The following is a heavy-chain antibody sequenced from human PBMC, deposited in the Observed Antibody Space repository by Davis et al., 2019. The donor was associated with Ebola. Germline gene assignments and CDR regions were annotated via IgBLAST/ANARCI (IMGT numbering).Heavy chain of an antibody. CDR3: AKEKTTVTTFWYFDL. Sequence: GESLKISCATSGFSFNYYGMHWVRQAPGKGLEWVAVISFDGSNKYYADSVKGRFTISRDNSKNTLYLQMNSLRAEDTAVYYCAKEKTTVTTFWYFDLWGRGTLVTVSS. CDR1: GFSFNYYG. CDR2: ISFDGSNK. D-gene: IGHD4-17*01. J-gene: IGHJ2*01. V-gene: IGHV3-30*18.